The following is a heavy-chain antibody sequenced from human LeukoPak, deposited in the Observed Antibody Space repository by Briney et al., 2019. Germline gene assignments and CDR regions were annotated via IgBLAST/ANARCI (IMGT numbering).Heavy chain of an antibody. D-gene: IGHD5-24*01. J-gene: IGHJ4*02. CDR3: AREREMRGLDY. V-gene: IGHV1-69*05. CDR2: IIPIFGTT. CDR1: GGTFSSYA. Sequence: GASVKVSCKASGGTFSSYAISWVRQAPGQGLEWMGGIIPIFGTTNYAQKFQGRVTITTDESTSTAYMELSSLRSEDTAVYYCAREREMRGLDYWGQGTLVTVSS.